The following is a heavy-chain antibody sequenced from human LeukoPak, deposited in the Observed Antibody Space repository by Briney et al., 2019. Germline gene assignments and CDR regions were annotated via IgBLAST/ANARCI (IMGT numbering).Heavy chain of an antibody. Sequence: PSETLSLTCTVSGGSISSYYWSWIRQPPGKGLEWIGYIYYSGSTNYNPSLKSRVTISVDTSKNQFSLKLSSVTAADTAVYYCARGAYSNYGLYYYYYYGMDVWGQGTTVTVSS. CDR2: IYYSGST. J-gene: IGHJ6*02. CDR1: GGSISSYY. D-gene: IGHD4-11*01. CDR3: ARGAYSNYGLYYYYYYGMDV. V-gene: IGHV4-59*12.